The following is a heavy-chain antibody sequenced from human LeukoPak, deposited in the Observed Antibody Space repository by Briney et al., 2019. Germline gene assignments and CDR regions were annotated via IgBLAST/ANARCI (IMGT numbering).Heavy chain of an antibody. CDR1: GFTFSSYA. D-gene: IGHD3-16*01. CDR2: ISGSGGST. CDR3: AKGLRGSPKYYFDY. J-gene: IGHJ4*02. V-gene: IGHV3-23*01. Sequence: GGSLRLSCAASGFTFSSYAMSWVRQAPGKGLEWVSAISGSGGSTYYADSVKGRFTTSRDNSKNTLYLQMNSLRAEDTAVYYCAKGLRGSPKYYFDYWGQGTLVTVSS.